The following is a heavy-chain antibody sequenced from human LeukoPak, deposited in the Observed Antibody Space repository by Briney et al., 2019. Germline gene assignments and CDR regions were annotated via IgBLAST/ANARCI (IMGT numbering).Heavy chain of an antibody. D-gene: IGHD6-6*01. CDR1: GYTFTAYY. CDR3: ATHHSSSTSFDY. Sequence: ASVKLSCKASGYTFTAYYMPWVRQAPGQGLEWMGWINPNSGGTNYAQKFQGRVTMTRDTSISTAYMELSRLRSDDTAVYYCATHHSSSTSFDYWGQGTLVTVSS. J-gene: IGHJ4*02. V-gene: IGHV1-2*02. CDR2: INPNSGGT.